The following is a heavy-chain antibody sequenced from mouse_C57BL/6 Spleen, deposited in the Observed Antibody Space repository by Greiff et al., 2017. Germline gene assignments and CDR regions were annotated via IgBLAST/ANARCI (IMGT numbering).Heavy chain of an antibody. D-gene: IGHD2-12*01. CDR2: INPNNGGT. Sequence: VQLQQSGPELVKPGASVKMSCKASGYTFTDYNMHWVKQSHGKSLEWIGYINPNNGGTSYNQKFKGKATLTVNKSSTTAYMELRSLTSEDSAVYYCARKPYYIGYYFDYWGQGTTLTVSS. CDR1: GYTFTDYN. CDR3: ARKPYYIGYYFDY. J-gene: IGHJ2*01. V-gene: IGHV1-22*01.